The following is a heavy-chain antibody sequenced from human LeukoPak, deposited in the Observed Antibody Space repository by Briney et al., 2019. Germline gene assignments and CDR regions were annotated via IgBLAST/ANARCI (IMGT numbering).Heavy chain of an antibody. CDR1: GFTFGDYG. CDR2: TRSKAYGGTT. CDR3: SGSFGELTFFDY. Sequence: GRSLRLSCTASGFTFGDYGMSWVRQAPGKGLEWVGFTRSKAYGGTTEYAASVKGRFTISRDDSKSIAYLQMNSLKTEDTAVYYCSGSFGELTFFDYWGQGTLVTVSS. V-gene: IGHV3-49*04. J-gene: IGHJ4*02. D-gene: IGHD3-10*01.